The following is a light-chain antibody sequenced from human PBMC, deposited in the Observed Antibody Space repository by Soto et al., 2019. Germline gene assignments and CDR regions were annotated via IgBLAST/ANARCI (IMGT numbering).Light chain of an antibody. V-gene: IGKV3D-7*01. CDR3: QQDYNLPIT. CDR1: QSISSSY. J-gene: IGKJ5*01. CDR2: GAS. Sequence: EVVLTQSPATLSLSPGEGATLSCRVSQSISSSYLSWYQQRPGQAPRLLIYGASTRATGIPARFSGSGRGSGTDFTLTISSLQPEDFEVYYCQQDYNLPITFGKGTRLDI.